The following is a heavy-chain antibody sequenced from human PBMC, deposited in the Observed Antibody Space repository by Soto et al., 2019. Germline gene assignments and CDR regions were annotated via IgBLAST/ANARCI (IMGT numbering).Heavy chain of an antibody. CDR2: INHSGST. CDR3: ARGRTGYSGYEIDY. CDR1: GGSFSGYY. D-gene: IGHD5-12*01. Sequence: QSQTLSLTCAVYGGSFSGYYWSWIRQPPGKGLEWIGEINHSGSTNYNPSLKSRVTISVDTSKNQFSLKLSSVTAADTAVYYCARGRTGYSGYEIDYWGQGTLVTVSS. V-gene: IGHV4-34*01. J-gene: IGHJ4*02.